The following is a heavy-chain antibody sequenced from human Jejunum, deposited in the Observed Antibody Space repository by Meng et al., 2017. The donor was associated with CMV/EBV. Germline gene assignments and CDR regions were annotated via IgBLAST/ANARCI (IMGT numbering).Heavy chain of an antibody. J-gene: IGHJ6*02. V-gene: IGHV3-7*01. Sequence: MTWVRQAPGKGLEWVANIKQDGSEKFYVDSVKGRFTISRDNAKNSLYLQMNSLSAEDTAVYYCTRDRMTMVEIQGKPIYHYYGMDVWGQGTTVTVSS. CDR3: TRDRMTMVEIQGKPIYHYYGMDV. D-gene: IGHD4/OR15-4a*01. CDR2: IKQDGSEK.